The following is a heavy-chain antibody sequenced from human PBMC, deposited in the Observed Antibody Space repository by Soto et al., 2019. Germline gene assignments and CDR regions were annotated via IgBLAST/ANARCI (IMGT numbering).Heavy chain of an antibody. CDR3: ATDWYYGSTGYYYVSFDY. J-gene: IGHJ4*02. CDR1: GYTFTSYG. D-gene: IGHD3-22*01. V-gene: IGHV1-18*01. Sequence: ASVKVSCKASGYTFTSYGISWVRQAPGQGLEWMGWISAYNGNTNYAQKLQGRVTMTTDTYTSTAYMELRRLRSDDTAVYYCATDWYYGSTGYYYVSFDYCGQGTLVTVSS. CDR2: ISAYNGNT.